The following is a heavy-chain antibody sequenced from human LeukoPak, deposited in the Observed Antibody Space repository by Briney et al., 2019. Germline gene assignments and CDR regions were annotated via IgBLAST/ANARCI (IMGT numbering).Heavy chain of an antibody. CDR1: GGSFSGYY. D-gene: IGHD6-6*01. J-gene: IGHJ3*02. Sequence: PSETLSLTCAVYGGSFSGYYWSWIRQPPGKGLEWIGEINHSGSTNYNPSLKSRVTISVDTSKNQFSLKLSSVTAADTAVYYCRYSSSSYYDAFYIWGQGTMVTVSS. V-gene: IGHV4-34*01. CDR3: RYSSSSYYDAFYI. CDR2: INHSGST.